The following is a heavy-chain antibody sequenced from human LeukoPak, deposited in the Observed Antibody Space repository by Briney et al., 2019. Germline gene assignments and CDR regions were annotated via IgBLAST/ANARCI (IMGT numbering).Heavy chain of an antibody. CDR3: SGGSPSTNYGMDV. CDR1: GLTFSSYA. Sequence: GGSLRLSCSASGLTFSSYAMHWVRQAPGKGLEYVSAISSNGGSTYYADSVKGRFTISRDNSKNTLYLQMSSLRAGDTAVYYCSGGSPSTNYGMDVWGKGTTVTVSS. J-gene: IGHJ6*04. V-gene: IGHV3-64D*06. D-gene: IGHD2-15*01. CDR2: ISSNGGST.